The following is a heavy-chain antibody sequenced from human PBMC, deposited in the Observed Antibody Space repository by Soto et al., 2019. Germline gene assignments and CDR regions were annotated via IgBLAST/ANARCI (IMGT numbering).Heavy chain of an antibody. CDR1: GYTFTSYA. V-gene: IGHV1-3*01. Sequence: ASVKVSCKASGYTFTSYAMHWVRQAPGQRLEWMGWINAGNGNTKYSQKFQGRVTITRDTSASTAYMELSSLRSEDTAVYYCATSENRIEVGWFDYWGQGTLVTVSS. CDR3: ATSENRIEVGWFDY. J-gene: IGHJ4*02. D-gene: IGHD2-15*01. CDR2: INAGNGNT.